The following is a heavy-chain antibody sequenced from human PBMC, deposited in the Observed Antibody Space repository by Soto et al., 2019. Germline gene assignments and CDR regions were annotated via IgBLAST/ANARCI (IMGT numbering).Heavy chain of an antibody. Sequence: EVQLLESGGGLVQPGGSLRLSCAASGFTFSSYAMSWVRQAPGKGLEWVSAISGSGGSTYYADSVKGRFTISRDNSKNTLYLQRTGLRAEDTAVYYCAKGGSPVYSSGWPDYWGQGTLVTVSS. CDR3: AKGGSPVYSSGWPDY. CDR1: GFTFSSYA. CDR2: ISGSGGST. V-gene: IGHV3-23*01. J-gene: IGHJ4*02. D-gene: IGHD6-19*01.